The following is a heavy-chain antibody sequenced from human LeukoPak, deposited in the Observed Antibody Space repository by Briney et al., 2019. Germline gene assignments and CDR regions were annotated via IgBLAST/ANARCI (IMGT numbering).Heavy chain of an antibody. V-gene: IGHV4-31*09. CDR1: GGSISSGGYY. CDR3: ARAIFDGIYYYGMDV. J-gene: IGHJ6*02. CDR2: IYYSGST. Sequence: KSSETLSLTCTVSGGSISSGGYYWSWIRQHPGKGLEWIGYIYYSGSTYYNPSLKSRVTISVDRSKNQFSLKLSSVTAADTAVYYCARAIFDGIYYYGMDVWGQGTTVTVSS. D-gene: IGHD3-3*01.